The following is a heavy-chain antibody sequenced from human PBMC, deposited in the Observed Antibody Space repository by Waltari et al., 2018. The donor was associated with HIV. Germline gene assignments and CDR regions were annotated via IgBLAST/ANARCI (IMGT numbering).Heavy chain of an antibody. D-gene: IGHD2-2*01. CDR3: ATYQLLGHDAFDI. Sequence: EVQLVESGGDLVQPGGSLRLSCAAPGFAFSRFWMTWVRQAPGKGLEWVANINQDGSEEYFVDSVKGRFTISRDNAKKSLYLEMNSLRVEDTAVYYCATYQLLGHDAFDIWGQGTMVTVSS. V-gene: IGHV3-7*01. CDR2: INQDGSEE. J-gene: IGHJ3*02. CDR1: GFAFSRFW.